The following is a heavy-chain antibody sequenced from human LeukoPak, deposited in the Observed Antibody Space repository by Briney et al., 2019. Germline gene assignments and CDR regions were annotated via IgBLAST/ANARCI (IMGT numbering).Heavy chain of an antibody. J-gene: IGHJ4*02. CDR3: ASASRYYYDSSGYYPLDY. D-gene: IGHD3-22*01. V-gene: IGHV1-69*05. CDR2: IIPIFGTA. Sequence: ASVKVSCKASGGTFSSYAISWVRQAPGQGLEWMGGIIPIFGTANYAQKFQGRVTITTDESTSTAYMELSSLRSEDTAVYYCASASRYYYDSSGYYPLDYWGQGTLITVSS. CDR1: GGTFSSYA.